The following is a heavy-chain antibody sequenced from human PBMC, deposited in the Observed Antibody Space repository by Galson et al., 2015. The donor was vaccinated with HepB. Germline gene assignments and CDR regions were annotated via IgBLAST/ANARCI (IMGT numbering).Heavy chain of an antibody. V-gene: IGHV2-70*01. CDR3: ARITMVRGVIIPDY. CDR1: GFSLSTSGMC. CDR2: IDWDDDK. D-gene: IGHD3-10*01. J-gene: IGHJ4*02. Sequence: PALVKPTQTLTLTCTFSGFSLSTSGMCVSWIRQPPGKALEWLALIDWDDDKYYSTSLKTRLTISKDTSKNQVVLTMTNMDPVDTATYYCARITMVRGVIIPDYWGQGTLVTVSS.